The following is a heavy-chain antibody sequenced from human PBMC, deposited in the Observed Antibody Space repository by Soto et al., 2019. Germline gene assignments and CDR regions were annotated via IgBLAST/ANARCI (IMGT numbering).Heavy chain of an antibody. CDR1: GGSISRNVYY. CDR3: ARGLTKRYYFDS. V-gene: IGHV4-31*03. Sequence: QVQLQESGPGLVKPSQTLSLTCSVSGGSISRNVYYWTWIRQHPEKGLEWIGHIYYAGSTYYNSSLKCRVIISFDTSKNQFSLKLSSVTAADAAVYYCARGLTKRYYFDSWGQGTLVSVSS. CDR2: IYYAGST. J-gene: IGHJ4*02. D-gene: IGHD3-16*01.